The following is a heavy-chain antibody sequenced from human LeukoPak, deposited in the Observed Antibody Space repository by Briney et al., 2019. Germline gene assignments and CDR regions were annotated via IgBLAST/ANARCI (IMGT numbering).Heavy chain of an antibody. CDR3: AKDGDGRFLEWLSPPYYFDY. CDR2: ISGSGGST. CDR1: GFTFSSYA. Sequence: PGGSLRLSCAASGFTFSSYAMSWVRQAPGKGLEWVSAISGSGGSTYYADSVKGRFTISRDNSKNTLYLQMNSLRAEDTAVYYCAKDGDGRFLEWLSPPYYFDYWGQGTLVTVSS. J-gene: IGHJ4*02. V-gene: IGHV3-23*01. D-gene: IGHD3-3*01.